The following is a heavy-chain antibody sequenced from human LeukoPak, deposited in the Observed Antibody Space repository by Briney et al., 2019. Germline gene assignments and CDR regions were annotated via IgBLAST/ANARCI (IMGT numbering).Heavy chain of an antibody. CDR2: ISYDGSNK. CDR1: GFTFSSYG. Sequence: GRSLRLSCAASGFTFSSYGMHWVRQAPGKGLEWVAVISYDGSNKYYADSVKGRFTISRDNSKNTLYLQMNSLRAEDTAVYYCAKDTATVTTLRYYYGMDVWGQGTTVTVSS. D-gene: IGHD4-17*01. J-gene: IGHJ6*02. CDR3: AKDTATVTTLRYYYGMDV. V-gene: IGHV3-30*18.